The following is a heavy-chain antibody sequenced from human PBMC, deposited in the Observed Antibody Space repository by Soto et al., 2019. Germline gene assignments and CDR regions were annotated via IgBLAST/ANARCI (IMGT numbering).Heavy chain of an antibody. D-gene: IGHD2-8*01. Sequence: GGSLRLSCAASGFTFSNAWMNWVRQAPGKGLEWVGRIKSKTDGGTTDYAAPVKGRFTISRDDSKNTLYLQMNSLKTEDTAVYYCTTDLRKVFLNPPRPLADYWGQGTLVTVSS. V-gene: IGHV3-15*07. CDR2: IKSKTDGGTT. CDR3: TTDLRKVFLNPPRPLADY. J-gene: IGHJ4*02. CDR1: GFTFSNAW.